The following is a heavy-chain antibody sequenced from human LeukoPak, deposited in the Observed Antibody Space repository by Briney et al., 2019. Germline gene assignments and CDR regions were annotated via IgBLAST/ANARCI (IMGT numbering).Heavy chain of an antibody. CDR1: GYTFTGYY. CDR2: IIPIFGTA. Sequence: ASVKVSCKASGYTFTGYYMHWVRQAPGQGLEWMGGIIPIFGTANYAQKFQGRVTITADESTSTAYMELSSLRSDDTAMYYCAKGEWVTVVGYYYYYVMDVWGQGTTVTVSS. D-gene: IGHD4-11*01. CDR3: AKGEWVTVVGYYYYYVMDV. J-gene: IGHJ6*02. V-gene: IGHV1-69*13.